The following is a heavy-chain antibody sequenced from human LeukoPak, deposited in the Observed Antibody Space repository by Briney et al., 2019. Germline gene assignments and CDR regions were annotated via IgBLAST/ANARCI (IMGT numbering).Heavy chain of an antibody. CDR2: ISYDGSNK. Sequence: GRSLRLSCAASGFTFSSYGMHWVRQAPGKGLEWVAVISYDGSNKYYADSVKGRFTISRDNSKNTLYLQMNSLRAEDTAVYYCAKDPGGVLLSYYFDYWGQGTLVTVSS. D-gene: IGHD3-10*01. J-gene: IGHJ4*02. V-gene: IGHV3-30*18. CDR1: GFTFSSYG. CDR3: AKDPGGVLLSYYFDY.